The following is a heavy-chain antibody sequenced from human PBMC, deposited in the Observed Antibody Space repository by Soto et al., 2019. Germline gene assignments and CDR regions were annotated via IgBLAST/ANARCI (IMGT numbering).Heavy chain of an antibody. V-gene: IGHV3-23*01. D-gene: IGHD6-19*01. CDR2: ISGSGGST. CDR1: GFTFSSYA. J-gene: IGHJ4*02. CDR3: ATDLAVAGYFDF. Sequence: EVQLLESGGGLVQPGGSLRLSCAASGFTFSSYAMSWVRQAPGKGLEWVSAISGSGGSTYYANSVKGRFTISSDNSKNRLYLQMNGLRAEDTAVYYCATDLAVAGYFDFWGQGTLVTVSS.